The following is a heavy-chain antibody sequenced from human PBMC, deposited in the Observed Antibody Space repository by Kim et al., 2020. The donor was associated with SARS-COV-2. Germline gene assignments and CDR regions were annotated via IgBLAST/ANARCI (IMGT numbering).Heavy chain of an antibody. V-gene: IGHV4-34*01. CDR2: INHSGST. Sequence: SETLSLTCAVYGGSFSGYYWSWIRQPPGKGLEWIGEINHSGSTNYNPSLKSRVTISVDTSKNQFSLKLSSVTAADTAVYYCVVQQRHSDYFDYWGQGTLVTVSS. J-gene: IGHJ4*02. CDR1: GGSFSGYY. D-gene: IGHD6-13*01. CDR3: VVQQRHSDYFDY.